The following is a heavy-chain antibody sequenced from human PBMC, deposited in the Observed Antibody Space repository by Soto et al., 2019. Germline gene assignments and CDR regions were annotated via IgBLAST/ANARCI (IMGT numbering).Heavy chain of an antibody. CDR2: ISGSGGST. J-gene: IGHJ4*01. CDR3: AKNKGIGRYYDLPLMAY. D-gene: IGHD3-10*01. V-gene: IGHV3-23*01. Sequence: GKGLEWVSAISGSGGSTYYADSVKGRFTISRDNSKNTLYLQMNSLRAEDTAVYYCAKNKGIGRYYDLPLMAYWGYGTLVPVSS.